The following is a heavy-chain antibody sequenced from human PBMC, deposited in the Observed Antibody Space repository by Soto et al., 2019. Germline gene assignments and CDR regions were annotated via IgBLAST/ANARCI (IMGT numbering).Heavy chain of an antibody. J-gene: IGHJ5*02. CDR3: AILATSGTLSWLDP. CDR1: GYTFTNYD. Sequence: ASVKVSCKASGYTFTNYDISWVRQAAGQGLEWMGWMNTNSANKGYAKKFQGRVTMTRDTSIKTAYMELSSLRSEDTAIYYCAILATSGTLSWLDPWCQGILV. V-gene: IGHV1-8*01. D-gene: IGHD1-26*01. CDR2: MNTNSANK.